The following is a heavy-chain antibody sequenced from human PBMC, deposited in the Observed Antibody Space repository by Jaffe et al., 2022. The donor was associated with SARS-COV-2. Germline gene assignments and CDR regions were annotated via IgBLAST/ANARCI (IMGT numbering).Heavy chain of an antibody. V-gene: IGHV3-30-3*01. J-gene: IGHJ6*02. Sequence: QVQLVESGGGVVQPGRSLRLSCAASGFTFSSYAMHWVRQAPGKGLEWVAVISYDGSNKYYADSVKGRFTISRDNSKNTLYLQMNSLRAEDTAVYYCARDHLHDEAFEFGMDVWGQGTTVTVSS. CDR1: GFTFSSYA. CDR2: ISYDGSNK. CDR3: ARDHLHDEAFEFGMDV.